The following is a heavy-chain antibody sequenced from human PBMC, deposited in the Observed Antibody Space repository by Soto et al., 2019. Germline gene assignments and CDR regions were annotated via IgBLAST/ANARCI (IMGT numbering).Heavy chain of an antibody. D-gene: IGHD1-26*01. CDR3: ARGIVGGSTRAFDV. CDR1: GYTFTHHD. Sequence: QVQLVQSGAEVKKPGASVRVSCTASGYTFTHHDVNWVRQAPGQGPEWMGWMNPKSGETGYAQIFLGRVKMTRDTSISTAYMELSSLRSGDTAIYFCARGIVGGSTRAFDVWGQGTKVTVSS. V-gene: IGHV1-8*01. CDR2: MNPKSGET. J-gene: IGHJ3*01.